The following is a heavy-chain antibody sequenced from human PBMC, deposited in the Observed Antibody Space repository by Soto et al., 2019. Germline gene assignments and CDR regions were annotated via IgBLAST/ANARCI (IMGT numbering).Heavy chain of an antibody. J-gene: IGHJ5*02. CDR3: ARDGRYCGSSSCYVGLYNWFDP. CDR1: GGTFSSYG. V-gene: IGHV1-69*13. CDR2: IIPIFGTA. D-gene: IGHD2-2*01. Sequence: ASVKVSCKASGGTFSSYGISWLRQAPGQGLEWMGGIIPIFGTADYAQKFQGRLTITADESTTTAYMEMSSLRSEDTAVYYCARDGRYCGSSSCYVGLYNWFDPWGRGTLVTVSS.